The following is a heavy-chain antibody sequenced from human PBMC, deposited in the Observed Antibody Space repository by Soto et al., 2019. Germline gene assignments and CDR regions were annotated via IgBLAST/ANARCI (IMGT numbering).Heavy chain of an antibody. CDR1: GFTFSTYW. J-gene: IGHJ5*02. Sequence: GSLRLSCAASGFTFSTYWMHWVRQGPGKGLVWVSRISSDGSTTSYADSVEGRFTISRDNVKNTMYLQLNSLRAEDTAVYYCARADCSGGSCYWGWFDPWGPGTLVTVSS. CDR3: ARADCSGGSCYWGWFDP. D-gene: IGHD2-15*01. V-gene: IGHV3-74*01. CDR2: ISSDGSTT.